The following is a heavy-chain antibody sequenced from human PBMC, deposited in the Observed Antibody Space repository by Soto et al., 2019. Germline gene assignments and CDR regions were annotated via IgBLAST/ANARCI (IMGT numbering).Heavy chain of an antibody. J-gene: IGHJ6*03. V-gene: IGHV3-64*01. D-gene: IGHD6-6*01. CDR3: ARRARPDFYYMDV. CDR2: ISSNGVGT. CDR1: GFTLSGYA. Sequence: SLRLSCAASGFTLSGYAMDWVRQAPGKGLEYVSGISSNGVGTYYANSVQGRFTISRDNSRNTVYLQMGSLRPEDMAVYYCARRARPDFYYMDVWGKGTTVTVSS.